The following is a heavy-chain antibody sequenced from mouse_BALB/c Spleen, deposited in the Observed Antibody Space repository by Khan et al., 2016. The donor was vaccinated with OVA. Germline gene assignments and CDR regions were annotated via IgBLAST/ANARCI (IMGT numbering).Heavy chain of an antibody. CDR1: GYTFTSYW. Sequence: LQQSGSELVRPGASVKLSCKASGYTFTSYWMHWVKQRPGQGLEWIGDIYPGSGSTNYDDKFKSKATLTVDTSSSTAYMQLSSLTSEDSAVYYCTRWSYWFAYWGQGTLVTVSA. D-gene: IGHD2-12*01. J-gene: IGHJ3*01. CDR2: IYPGSGST. CDR3: TRWSYWFAY. V-gene: IGHV1S22*01.